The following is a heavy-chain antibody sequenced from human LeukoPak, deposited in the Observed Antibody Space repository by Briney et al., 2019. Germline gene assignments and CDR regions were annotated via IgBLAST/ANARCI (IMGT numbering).Heavy chain of an antibody. CDR3: ARLSDSRLNDAFDI. CDR2: INHSGST. Sequence: SETLSLTCAVYGGSFSGYYWSWIRQPPGKGLEWIGEINHSGSTNYNPSLKSRVTISVDTSKNQFSLKLSSVTAADTAVYYCARLSDSRLNDAFDIWGQGTMVTVSS. J-gene: IGHJ3*02. CDR1: GGSFSGYY. D-gene: IGHD2-21*02. V-gene: IGHV4-34*01.